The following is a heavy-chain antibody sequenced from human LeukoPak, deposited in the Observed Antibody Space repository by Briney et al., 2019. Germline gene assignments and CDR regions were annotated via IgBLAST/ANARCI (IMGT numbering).Heavy chain of an antibody. Sequence: NASETLSLTCTVSGDSISSCYWSWIRQPPGKGLEWIGYISYSGITNYNPSLKSRVAISVDTSKNQFSLKLNSVTVADAAVYYCARHELGINYYYGMDVWGQGTTVTVS. CDR2: ISYSGIT. CDR1: GDSISSCY. V-gene: IGHV4-59*08. CDR3: ARHELGINYYYGMDV. D-gene: IGHD1-26*01. J-gene: IGHJ6*02.